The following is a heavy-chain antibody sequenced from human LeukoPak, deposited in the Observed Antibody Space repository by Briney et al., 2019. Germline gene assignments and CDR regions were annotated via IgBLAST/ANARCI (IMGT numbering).Heavy chain of an antibody. Sequence: ASVKVSCKASGYTFTSYGISWVRQAPGQGLEWMGWISAYNGNTNYAQKLQGRVTMTTDTSTSTAYMELRSLRSDDTAVYYCARDGFPIAAAGTVDYWGQGTLVTVSS. CDR2: ISAYNGNT. CDR1: GYTFTSYG. V-gene: IGHV1-18*01. D-gene: IGHD6-13*01. J-gene: IGHJ4*02. CDR3: ARDGFPIAAAGTVDY.